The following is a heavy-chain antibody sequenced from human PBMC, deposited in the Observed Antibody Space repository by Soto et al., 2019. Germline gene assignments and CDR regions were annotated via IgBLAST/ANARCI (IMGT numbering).Heavy chain of an antibody. V-gene: IGHV3-33*01. Sequence: GGSLRLSCAASGFTFSSYGMHWVRQAPGKGLEWVAVIWYDGSNKYYADSVKGRFTISRDNSKNTLYLQMNSLRAEDTAVYYCARDQLPKEYYYYGMDVWGQGTTVTVSS. CDR2: IWYDGSNK. J-gene: IGHJ6*02. CDR3: ARDQLPKEYYYYGMDV. D-gene: IGHD2-2*01. CDR1: GFTFSSYG.